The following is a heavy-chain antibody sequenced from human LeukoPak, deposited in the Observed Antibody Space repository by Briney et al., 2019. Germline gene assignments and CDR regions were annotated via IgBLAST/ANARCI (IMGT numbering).Heavy chain of an antibody. CDR1: GFTFSSYG. CDR2: IRYDGSNK. Sequence: GGSLRLSCAASGFTFSSYGMHWVRQAPGKGLEWVAFIRYDGSNKYYADSVKGRFTISRDNSRNTLYLQMNSLRAEDTAVYYCAKDMVRGVITVFDYWGQGTLVTVSS. D-gene: IGHD3-10*01. J-gene: IGHJ4*02. CDR3: AKDMVRGVITVFDY. V-gene: IGHV3-30*02.